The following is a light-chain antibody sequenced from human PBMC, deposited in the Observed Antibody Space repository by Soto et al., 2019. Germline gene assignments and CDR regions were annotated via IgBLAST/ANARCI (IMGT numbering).Light chain of an antibody. V-gene: IGLV2-14*01. CDR2: DVS. CDR1: SSDVGGYNF. CDR3: SSLTRSSTRV. J-gene: IGLJ1*01. Sequence: QSVLAQPDSVSGSPGQSIIISCTGTSSDVGGYNFVSWYQQHPGKAPKLMIYDVSYRPSGVSNRFSGSKSGNTASLTISGLQADDEADYYCSSLTRSSTRVFGTGTKLTVL.